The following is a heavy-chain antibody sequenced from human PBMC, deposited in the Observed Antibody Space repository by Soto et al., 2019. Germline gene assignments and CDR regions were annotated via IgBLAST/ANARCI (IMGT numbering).Heavy chain of an antibody. CDR3: ARERGYCSGGSCYSSGWFDP. CDR1: GDSVSSNSAA. Sequence: SQTLSLTCAISGDSVSSNSAAWNWIRQSPSRGLEWLGRTYYRSKWYNDYAVSVKSRITINPDTSKNQFSLQLNSVTPEDTAVYYCARERGYCSGGSCYSSGWFDPWGQGTLVTVSS. J-gene: IGHJ5*02. CDR2: TYYRSKWYN. V-gene: IGHV6-1*01. D-gene: IGHD2-15*01.